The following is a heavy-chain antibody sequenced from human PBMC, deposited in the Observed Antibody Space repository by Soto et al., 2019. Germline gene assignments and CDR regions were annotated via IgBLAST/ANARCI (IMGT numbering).Heavy chain of an antibody. D-gene: IGHD5-18*01. V-gene: IGHV3-48*02. CDR1: GFTFSNYG. CDR2: ISYSSATI. CDR3: ARDSSKYTYGSFYFDY. Sequence: HPGGSLRLSCAASGFTFSNYGINWVRQAPGRGLEWISFISYSSATIHYAGSVRGRFTISRDNANNSLYLEMSSLRDEDTAVYFCARDSSKYTYGSFYFDYWGQGTLVTVSS. J-gene: IGHJ4*02.